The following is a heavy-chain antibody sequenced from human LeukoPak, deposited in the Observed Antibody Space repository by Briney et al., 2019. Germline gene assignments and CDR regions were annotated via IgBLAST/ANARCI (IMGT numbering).Heavy chain of an antibody. D-gene: IGHD4-11*01. CDR3: VKRTTGWYFDL. J-gene: IGHJ2*01. V-gene: IGHV3-23*01. CDR2: ISGSGDST. CDR1: GFTFTTYA. Sequence: GGSLRLSCAASGFTFTTYAMNWVRQAPGKGLEWVSAISGSGDSTYYADSVKGRFTISRDNSKNTLYLQMNSLRAEDTAVYYCVKRTTGWYFDLWGRGSLVTVSS.